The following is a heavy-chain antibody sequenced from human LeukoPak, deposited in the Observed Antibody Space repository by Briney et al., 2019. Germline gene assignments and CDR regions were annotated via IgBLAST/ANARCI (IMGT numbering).Heavy chain of an antibody. CDR1: GGTFISYA. CDR3: ARVVVVAAYYYYYYMDV. V-gene: IGHV1-69*13. D-gene: IGHD2-15*01. Sequence: GASVKVSCKASGGTFISYAISWVRQAPGQGLEWMGGIIPIFGTANYAQKFQGRVTITADESTTTAYMELSSLRSEDTAVYYCARVVVVAAYYYYYYMDVWGKGTTVTVSS. CDR2: IIPIFGTA. J-gene: IGHJ6*03.